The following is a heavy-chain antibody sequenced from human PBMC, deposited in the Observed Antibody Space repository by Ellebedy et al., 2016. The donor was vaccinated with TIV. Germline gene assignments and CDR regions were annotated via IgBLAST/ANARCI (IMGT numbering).Heavy chain of an antibody. J-gene: IGHJ4*02. D-gene: IGHD3-22*01. CDR1: GFTFSSYG. V-gene: IGHV3-33*01. Sequence: GESLKISXAASGFTFSSYGMHWVRQAPGKGLEWVAVIWYDGSNKYYADSVKGRFTISRDNSKNTLYLQMNSLRAEDTAVYYCARAGEGYYYDSSGYTADYWGQGTLVTVSS. CDR3: ARAGEGYYYDSSGYTADY. CDR2: IWYDGSNK.